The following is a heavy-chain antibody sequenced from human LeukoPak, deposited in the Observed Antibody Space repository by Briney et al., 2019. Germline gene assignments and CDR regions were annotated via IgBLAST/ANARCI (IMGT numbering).Heavy chain of an antibody. J-gene: IGHJ4*02. CDR2: ISAYNGNT. CDR3: ARGTPSGTYLY. CDR1: GYTFTSYG. D-gene: IGHD1-26*01. V-gene: IGHV1-18*01. Sequence: ASVKVSCTASGYTFTSYGISWVRQAPGQGLEWMGWISAYNGNTNYAQRFQGRVTMTTDTSTSTAYMELRSLRSDDTAVYYCARGTPSGTYLYWGQGTLVTVSS.